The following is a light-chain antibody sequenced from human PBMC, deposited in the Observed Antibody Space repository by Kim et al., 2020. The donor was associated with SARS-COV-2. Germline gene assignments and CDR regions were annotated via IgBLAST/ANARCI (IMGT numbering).Light chain of an antibody. V-gene: IGKV3-20*01. CDR3: QQYGSSPQT. Sequence: SPGETATLSWRAKQSVSSSYLAWYQPKPGPAPRLLIYGASSRATGIPDRFSGSGSGTDFTLTISRLEPEDFAVYYCQQYGSSPQTFGQGTKVDIK. CDR2: GAS. CDR1: QSVSSSY. J-gene: IGKJ1*01.